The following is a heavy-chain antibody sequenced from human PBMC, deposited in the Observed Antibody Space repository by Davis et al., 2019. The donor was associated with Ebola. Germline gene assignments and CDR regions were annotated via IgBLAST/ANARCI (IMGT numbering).Heavy chain of an antibody. CDR3: TRQSRDYYSDY. D-gene: IGHD3-22*01. J-gene: IGHJ4*02. CDR1: GFTFSNAW. V-gene: IGHV3-73*01. CDR2: IRSKANSYAT. Sequence: GESLKISCAASGFTFSNAWMSWVRQAPGKGLEWVGRIRSKANSYATAYAASVKGRFTISRDDSKNTAYLQMNSLKTEDTAVYYCTRQSRDYYSDYWGQGTLVTVSS.